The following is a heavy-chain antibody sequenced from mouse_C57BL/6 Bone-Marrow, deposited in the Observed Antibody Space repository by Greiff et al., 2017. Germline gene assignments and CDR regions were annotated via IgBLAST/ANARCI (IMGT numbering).Heavy chain of an antibody. Sequence: VQLQQSGPGLVKPSQSLSLTCPVTGYSITGGYYWNWIRQFPGNKLEWMGYISYDGSNNYNPSLKNRISITRDTSKNPFFLKLNSVTTEDTATDYCARGTSFDYWGQGTTLTVSS. J-gene: IGHJ2*01. CDR3: ARGTSFDY. CDR2: ISYDGSN. CDR1: GYSITGGYY. V-gene: IGHV3-6*01. D-gene: IGHD3-3*01.